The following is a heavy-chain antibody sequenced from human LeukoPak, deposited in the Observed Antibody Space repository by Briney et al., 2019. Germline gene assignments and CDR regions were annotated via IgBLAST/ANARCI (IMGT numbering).Heavy chain of an antibody. CDR2: ISSSSSYI. V-gene: IGHV3-21*01. D-gene: IGHD6-6*01. Sequence: GSLRLSGAASGFTFSSYEMNWVRQAPGKGLEWVSSISSSSSYIYYADSVKGRFTISRDNAKNSLYLQMNSLRAEDTAVYYCARDRYSSSSGNDYWGQGTLVTVSS. CDR1: GFTFSSYE. CDR3: ARDRYSSSSGNDY. J-gene: IGHJ4*02.